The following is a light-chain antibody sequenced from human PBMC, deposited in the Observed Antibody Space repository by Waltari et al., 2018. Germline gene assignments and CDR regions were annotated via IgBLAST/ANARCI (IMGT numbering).Light chain of an antibody. Sequence: EIVLTQSPATLSLSPGERATLSCRASQSVSSSLAWYQQTPGQAPRLLIYGASSRATGIPDRFRGSGSGTYCTLTISSLDPEDFAVYYCQQYSNWPLTFGGGTKVEIK. CDR3: QQYSNWPLT. CDR2: GAS. CDR1: QSVSSS. J-gene: IGKJ4*01. V-gene: IGKV3-15*01.